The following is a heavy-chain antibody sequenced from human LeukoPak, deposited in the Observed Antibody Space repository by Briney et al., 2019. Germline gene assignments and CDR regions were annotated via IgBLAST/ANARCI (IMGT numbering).Heavy chain of an antibody. D-gene: IGHD2-8*02. CDR3: ARADTEWYLDL. J-gene: IGHJ2*01. CDR2: IRQDGGEI. V-gene: IGHV3-7*01. CDR1: GFMFNAYW. Sequence: PGGSLRLSCTGSGFMFNAYWMSWVRKAPGMGLEWVGKIRQDGGEIFYVDSVRGRFTISRDNAKNSLYLQLNSLRAEDTAVYYCARADTEWYLDLWGHGTLVTVSS.